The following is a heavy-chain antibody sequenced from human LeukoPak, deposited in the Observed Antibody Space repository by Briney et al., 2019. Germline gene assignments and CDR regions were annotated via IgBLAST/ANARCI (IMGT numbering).Heavy chain of an antibody. CDR3: AREPRDSFYFDY. J-gene: IGHJ4*02. D-gene: IGHD2-15*01. CDR2: IIPIFGTA. CDR1: GGTFSSYA. Sequence: SVTVSCKASGGTFSSYAISWVRQAPGQGLEWMGGIIPIFGTANYAQKFQGRVTMTRDASTSTVYMQLSSLTSEDTAVYYCAREPRDSFYFDYWGQGTLVTVSS. V-gene: IGHV1-69*13.